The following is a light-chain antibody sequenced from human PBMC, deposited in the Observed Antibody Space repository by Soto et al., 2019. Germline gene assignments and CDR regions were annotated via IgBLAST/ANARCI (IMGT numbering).Light chain of an antibody. CDR3: SSYTGDSSYV. Sequence: QSALTQPASVSGSPGQSIAISCTGTSSDVGAYDSVCWYQQHPGKAPKLIIFGVSNRPSGVSNRFSGHKSGNTASLTISGLQAEDEAEYYCSSYTGDSSYVFGTGTKLTVL. CDR2: GVS. CDR1: SSDVGAYDS. V-gene: IGLV2-14*03. J-gene: IGLJ1*01.